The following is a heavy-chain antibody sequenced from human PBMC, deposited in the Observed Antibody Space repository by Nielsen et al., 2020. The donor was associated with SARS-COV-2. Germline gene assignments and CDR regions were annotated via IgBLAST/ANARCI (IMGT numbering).Heavy chain of an antibody. CDR1: GFSVSSDY. CDR3: AREQLVYFDY. V-gene: IGHV3-53*01. CDR2: IYPGGSA. Sequence: GESLKISCAASGFSVSSDYMNWVRQAPGKGLEWVSVIYPGGSAYYADSVRGRFTISRDNSKNTLYLQMNSLRAEDTAVYYCAREQLVYFDYWGQGTLVTVSS. D-gene: IGHD6-13*01. J-gene: IGHJ4*02.